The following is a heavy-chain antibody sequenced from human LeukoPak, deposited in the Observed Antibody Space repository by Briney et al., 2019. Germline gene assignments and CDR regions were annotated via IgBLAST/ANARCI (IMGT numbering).Heavy chain of an antibody. J-gene: IGHJ6*03. Sequence: GGSLRLSCEVSGFTFSTYAMSWVRQAPGKGLEWVSVISGSGGSTYYADSVKGRFTISRDNSKNTLYLQMNSLRAEDAAVYYCAKDGSSSGYPYYMDVWGKGTTVTVSS. CDR1: GFTFSTYA. CDR3: AKDGSSSGYPYYMDV. D-gene: IGHD5-12*01. V-gene: IGHV3-23*01. CDR2: ISGSGGST.